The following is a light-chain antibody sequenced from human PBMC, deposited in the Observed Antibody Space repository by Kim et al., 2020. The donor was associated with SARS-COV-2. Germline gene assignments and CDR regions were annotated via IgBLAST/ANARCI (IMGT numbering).Light chain of an antibody. Sequence: QSVLTQPPSVSAAPGQTVTISCSGTTFNIGNHYVSWYQLVPGTAPKLLIYDNNKRPSGIPDRFSGSKSGTSATLGITGLQTGDEADYYCGTWDNSLSAGVFGGGTQLTVL. J-gene: IGLJ2*01. CDR3: GTWDNSLSAGV. CDR2: DNN. V-gene: IGLV1-51*01. CDR1: TFNIGNHY.